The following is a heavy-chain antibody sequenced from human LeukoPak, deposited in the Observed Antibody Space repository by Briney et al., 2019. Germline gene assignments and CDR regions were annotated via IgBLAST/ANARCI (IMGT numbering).Heavy chain of an antibody. Sequence: ASVKVSCKASGYTFTGYYMHWVQQAPGQGLEWMGWINPNSGGTNYAQKFQGRVTMTRDTSISTAYMELSRLRSDDTAVYYCARGPERTVTTYYYYYYGMDVWGQGTTVTVSS. D-gene: IGHD4-17*01. J-gene: IGHJ6*02. CDR2: INPNSGGT. CDR3: ARGPERTVTTYYYYYYGMDV. CDR1: GYTFTGYY. V-gene: IGHV1-2*02.